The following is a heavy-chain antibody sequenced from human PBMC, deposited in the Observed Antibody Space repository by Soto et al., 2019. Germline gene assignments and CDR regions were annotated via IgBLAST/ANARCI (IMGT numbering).Heavy chain of an antibody. CDR2: IDPGDSES. V-gene: IGHV5-10-1*03. CDR3: ARQGTDKICGWDV. CDR1: GYSFGSYW. J-gene: IGHJ6*02. Sequence: EVKLVHSGAEGKKPGEPLRISCQASGYSFGSYWIRWVRQMPGKDLDWMGLIDPGDSESIYSPSSQGHVTFSVDASIRTAYLHWRSLKASDTATDYCARQGTDKICGWDVWGHGTTVIVSS. D-gene: IGHD2-21*01.